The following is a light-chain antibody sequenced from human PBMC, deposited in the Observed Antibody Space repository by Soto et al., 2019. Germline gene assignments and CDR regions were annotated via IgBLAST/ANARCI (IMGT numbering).Light chain of an antibody. V-gene: IGLV3-1*01. CDR2: QDS. CDR1: KLGDKY. J-gene: IGLJ2*01. CDR3: QAWDSSTAV. Sequence: SYELTQPPSVSVSPGQTASITCSGVKLGDKYACWYQQKPGQSPVLVIYQDSKRPSGSPERFSGSNSGNTATLTISGTQALDEADYYCQAWDSSTAVFGGGTKVTVL.